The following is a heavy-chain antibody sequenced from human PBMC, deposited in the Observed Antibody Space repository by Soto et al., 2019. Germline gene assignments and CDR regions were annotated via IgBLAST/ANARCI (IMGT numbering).Heavy chain of an antibody. CDR1: GGSVSSGTYS. CDR3: AIQSSNYVGDYYYYYMDV. D-gene: IGHD4-4*01. J-gene: IGHJ6*03. V-gene: IGHV4-61*01. CDR2: FYYNGST. Sequence: PSETLSLTCTVSGGSVSSGTYSWNWVRQPPGKGLEWIGSFYYNGSTNYIPSLKNRVTISVDTSKNHFSLMLSSVTAADTAVYYCAIQSSNYVGDYYYYYMDVWGKGTTVTVSS.